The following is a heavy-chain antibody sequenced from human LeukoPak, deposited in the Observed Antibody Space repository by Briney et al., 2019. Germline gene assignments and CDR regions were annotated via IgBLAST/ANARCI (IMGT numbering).Heavy chain of an antibody. D-gene: IGHD3-3*01. CDR1: GGSISSGGYY. CDR2: IYYSGST. V-gene: IGHV4-31*03. CDR3: ARANDFWSGYYDY. J-gene: IGHJ4*02. Sequence: PSETLSLTCTVSGGSISSGGYYWSWIRQHPGKGLEWIGYIYYSGSTYYNPSLKSRVTISVDTSKNQFSLKLSSVTAADTAVYYCARANDFWSGYYDYWGQGTLVTVSS.